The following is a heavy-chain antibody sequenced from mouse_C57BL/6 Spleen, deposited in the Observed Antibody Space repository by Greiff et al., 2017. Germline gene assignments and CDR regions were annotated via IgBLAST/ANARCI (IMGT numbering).Heavy chain of an antibody. CDR3: ARPGYGAMDY. V-gene: IGHV1-43*01. J-gene: IGHJ4*01. Sequence: EVQLQQSGPELVKPGASVKISCKASGYSFTGYYMHWVKQSSEKSLEWIGEINPSTGGTSYNQKFKGKATLTVDKSSSTAYMQLKSLTSEDSAVYYCARPGYGAMDYWGQGTSVTVSS. D-gene: IGHD2-2*01. CDR2: INPSTGGT. CDR1: GYSFTGYY.